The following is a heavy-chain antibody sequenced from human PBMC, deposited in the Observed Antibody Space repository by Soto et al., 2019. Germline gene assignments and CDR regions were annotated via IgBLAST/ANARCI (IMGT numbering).Heavy chain of an antibody. CDR1: GFTFSSYG. Sequence: SLRLSCAASGFTFSSYGMHWVRQAPGKGLEWVAVISYDGSNKYYADSVKGRFTISRDNSKNTLYLQMNSLRAEDTAVYYCAKSFGELLITYYGMDVWGQGTTVTVSS. CDR3: AKSFGELLITYYGMDV. D-gene: IGHD3-10*01. J-gene: IGHJ6*02. V-gene: IGHV3-30*18. CDR2: ISYDGSNK.